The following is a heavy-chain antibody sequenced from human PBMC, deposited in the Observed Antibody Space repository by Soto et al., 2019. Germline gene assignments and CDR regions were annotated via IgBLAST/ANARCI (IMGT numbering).Heavy chain of an antibody. CDR3: AKDRRGSSGYDSSRGSGWYGSFEY. CDR2: ISYDGTHK. V-gene: IGHV3-30*18. J-gene: IGHJ4*02. Sequence: QVLLVESGGGVVQPGRSLRLSCAASGFPFNSDGMHWLRQAPGKGLEWVAIISYDGTHKDYTDSVKGRFTISRDNSKKTAYLQMERLRAEDTAVYYCAKDRRGSSGYDSSRGSGWYGSFEYWGQGTLVTVSS. CDR1: GFPFNSDG. D-gene: IGHD5-12*01.